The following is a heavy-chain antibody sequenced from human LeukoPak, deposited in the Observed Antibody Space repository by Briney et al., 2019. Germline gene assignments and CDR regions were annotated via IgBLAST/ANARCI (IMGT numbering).Heavy chain of an antibody. J-gene: IGHJ6*02. Sequence: ASVKVSCKASGYTFTSYGISWVRQAPGQGLEWMGWISAYNGNTNYAQKLQGRVTVTTDTSTSTAYMELRSLRSDDTAVYYCARDPPRIVVVVAATNYYGMDVWGQGTTVTVSS. V-gene: IGHV1-18*01. CDR2: ISAYNGNT. D-gene: IGHD2-15*01. CDR1: GYTFTSYG. CDR3: ARDPPRIVVVVAATNYYGMDV.